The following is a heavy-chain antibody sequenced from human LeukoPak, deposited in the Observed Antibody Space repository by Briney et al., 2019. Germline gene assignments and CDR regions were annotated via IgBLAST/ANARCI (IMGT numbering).Heavy chain of an antibody. J-gene: IGHJ3*02. Sequence: SETLSLTCAVSGGSISSSNWWSWVRQPPGKGLEWIGEIYHSGSTNYNPSLKSRVTTSVDKSKNQFSLKLSSVTAADTAVYYCAREMAVVVKSAFDIWGQGTMVTVSS. V-gene: IGHV4-4*02. CDR1: GGSISSSNW. CDR2: IYHSGST. D-gene: IGHD3-22*01. CDR3: AREMAVVVKSAFDI.